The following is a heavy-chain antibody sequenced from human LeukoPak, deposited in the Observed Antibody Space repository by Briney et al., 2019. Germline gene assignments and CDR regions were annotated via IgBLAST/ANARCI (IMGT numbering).Heavy chain of an antibody. CDR3: AKDFGYDSGTYLEQ. Sequence: GGSLRLSCAAAGFTFSSYSMHWVRQAPGKGPEWVAVISYDGSKKYYPESVRGRFTISRDNSKSTLFLQMNSLRAEDTAVYYCAKDFGYDSGTYLEQWGQGTLVTVSS. CDR2: ISYDGSKK. J-gene: IGHJ4*02. CDR1: GFTFSSYS. V-gene: IGHV3-30*18. D-gene: IGHD3-10*01.